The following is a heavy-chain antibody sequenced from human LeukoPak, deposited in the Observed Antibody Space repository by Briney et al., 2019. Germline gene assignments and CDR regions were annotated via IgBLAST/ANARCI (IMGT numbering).Heavy chain of an antibody. CDR3: AKDWGNKFASGSSYLDS. CDR1: GFSVGSNY. J-gene: IGHJ4*02. Sequence: PGGSLRLSCAASGFSVGSNYMSWVRQAPGKGLEWVANIKQDGSEKYYVDSVKGRFTISRDNSKNTLYLQMNGLRPEDTAVYFCAKDWGNKFASGSSYLDSWGQGTLVTVSS. D-gene: IGHD3-10*01. CDR2: IKQDGSEK. V-gene: IGHV3-7*01.